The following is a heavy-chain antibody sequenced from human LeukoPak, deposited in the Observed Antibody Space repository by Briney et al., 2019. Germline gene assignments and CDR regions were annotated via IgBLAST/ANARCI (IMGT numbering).Heavy chain of an antibody. J-gene: IGHJ6*02. Sequence: GGSLRLSCAASGFTFSSYEMNWVRQAPGKGLEWVSYISSSGSTIYYADSVEGRFTISRDNAKNSLYLQMNSLRAEDTAVYYCAREYCSGGSCYYYYYGMDVWGQGTTATVSS. V-gene: IGHV3-48*03. CDR3: AREYCSGGSCYYYYYGMDV. CDR2: ISSSGSTI. CDR1: GFTFSSYE. D-gene: IGHD2-15*01.